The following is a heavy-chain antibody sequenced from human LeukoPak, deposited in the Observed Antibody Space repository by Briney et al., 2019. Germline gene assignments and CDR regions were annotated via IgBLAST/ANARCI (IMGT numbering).Heavy chain of an antibody. J-gene: IGHJ4*02. CDR1: GLTFSSYS. D-gene: IGHD6-19*01. CDR2: FNNVDKTI. V-gene: IGHV3-48*01. CDR3: TTRSEEQWLVGDY. Sequence: GGSLRLSCAASGLTFSSYSMNWVRQAPGKGPEWVSYFNNVDKTIQYADSVKGRFTISSDNAKNSLYLQMNSLRAEDTAVYYCTTRSEEQWLVGDYWGQGTLVTVSS.